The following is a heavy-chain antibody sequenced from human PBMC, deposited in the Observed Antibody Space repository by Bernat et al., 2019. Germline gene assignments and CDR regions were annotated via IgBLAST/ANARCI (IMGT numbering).Heavy chain of an antibody. J-gene: IGHJ3*02. CDR2: ISSSSYT. D-gene: IGHD3-22*01. Sequence: VQLVESGGGLVKPGGSLRLSCAASGFTFSDYYMSWIRQAPGKGLEWVSYISSSSYTNCADSVKGRFTIPRDNAKNSLYLQMNSLRAEDTAVYYCARSSGYYYDSSGYYQDAFDIWGQGTMVTVSS. CDR3: ARSSGYYYDSSGYYQDAFDI. V-gene: IGHV3-11*06. CDR1: GFTFSDYY.